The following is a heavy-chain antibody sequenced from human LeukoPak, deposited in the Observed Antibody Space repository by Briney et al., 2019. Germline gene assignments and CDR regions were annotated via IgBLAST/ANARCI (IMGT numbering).Heavy chain of an antibody. D-gene: IGHD6-6*01. V-gene: IGHV3-20*04. CDR2: INWNGGST. Sequence: GGSLRLSCAASGFTFGDHGMSWVRQAPGKGLEWVSGINWNGGSTRYADSVKGRFTISRDNAKNSLYLQMNSLRAEDTALYYCARRYSSSSKGFDYWGQGTLVTVSS. CDR1: GFTFGDHG. CDR3: ARRYSSSSKGFDY. J-gene: IGHJ4*02.